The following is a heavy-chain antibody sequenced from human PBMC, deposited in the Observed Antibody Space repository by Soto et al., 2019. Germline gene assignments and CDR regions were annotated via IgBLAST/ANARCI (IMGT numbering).Heavy chain of an antibody. CDR3: AKRLRGYSGYDQMTRGYYYYAMDV. D-gene: IGHD5-12*01. CDR1: GFTCTSYD. J-gene: IGHJ6*02. V-gene: IGHV1-8*01. CDR2: INANSGNT. Sequence: SVQFSCTAAGFTCTSYDINWGRQDTGQVRKVRGCINANSGNTGYAQTFQGRVTMTRNNSISTAYMELSSLRSEDTAVYYCAKRLRGYSGYDQMTRGYYYYAMDVWGQGTTVTVSS.